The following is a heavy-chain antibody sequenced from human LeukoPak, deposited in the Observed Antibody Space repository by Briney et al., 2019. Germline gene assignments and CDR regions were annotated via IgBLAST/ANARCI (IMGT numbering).Heavy chain of an antibody. Sequence: EASVKVSCKASGYGFISYDINWVRQATGQGLEWMGWMNPNSGTTGYAQTFQGRVTISRNISISTAYMELSSLRSEDTAVYYCARGSGDFDYWGQGTLVTVSS. V-gene: IGHV1-8*01. CDR2: MNPNSGTT. J-gene: IGHJ4*02. CDR1: GYGFISYD. D-gene: IGHD3-10*01. CDR3: ARGSGDFDY.